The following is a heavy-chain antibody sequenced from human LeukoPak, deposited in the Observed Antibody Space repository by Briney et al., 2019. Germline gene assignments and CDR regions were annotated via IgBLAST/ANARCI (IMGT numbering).Heavy chain of an antibody. D-gene: IGHD2-2*03. J-gene: IGHJ4*02. CDR3: ARDVIGSFDY. CDR2: IYYSGST. Sequence: PSETLSLTCTVSGGSISSSSYYWGWICQPPGKGLEWIGSIYYSGSTYYNPSLKSRVTISVDTSKNQFSLKLSSVTAADTAVYYCARDVIGSFDYWGQGTLVTVSS. V-gene: IGHV4-39*07. CDR1: GGSISSSSYY.